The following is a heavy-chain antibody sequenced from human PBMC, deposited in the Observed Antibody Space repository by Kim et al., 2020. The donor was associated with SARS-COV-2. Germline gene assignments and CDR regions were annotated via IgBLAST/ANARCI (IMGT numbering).Heavy chain of an antibody. V-gene: IGHV4-39*07. D-gene: IGHD6-13*01. J-gene: IGHJ6*02. Sequence: SETLSLTCTVSGGSISSSSYYWGWIRQPPGKGLEWIGSIYYSGSTYYNPSLKSRVTISVDTSKNQFSLKLSSVTAADTAVYYCARDRRTSSSWPRVYYGMDVWGQGTTVTVSS. CDR3: ARDRRTSSSWPRVYYGMDV. CDR1: GGSISSSSYY. CDR2: IYYSGST.